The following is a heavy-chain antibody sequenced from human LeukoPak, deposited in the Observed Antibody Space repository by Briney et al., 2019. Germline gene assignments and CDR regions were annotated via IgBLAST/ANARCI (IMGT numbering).Heavy chain of an antibody. D-gene: IGHD2-15*01. V-gene: IGHV4-34*01. J-gene: IGHJ4*02. Sequence: SQTLSLTCAVYGESLNSYYWSWVRQPPGEGLEWIGEIYESGTTEYNPSLKSRVTISMVPSKQQFSLSLGSVTAADTAVYYCARGAWATRLGSWGLGTPVIVSS. CDR2: IYESGTT. CDR1: GESLNSYY. CDR3: ARGAWATRLGS.